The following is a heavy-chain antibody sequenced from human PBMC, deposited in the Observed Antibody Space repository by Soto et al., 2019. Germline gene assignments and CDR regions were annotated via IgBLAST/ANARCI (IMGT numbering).Heavy chain of an antibody. CDR1: GASITSATYF. V-gene: IGHV4-39*01. J-gene: IGHJ6*02. Sequence: SETLSLTCTLSGASITSATYFWAWIRQPPGRGLEWVGSIYYSGNTHYKPSLKNRVTISVDRSKNQFSLKVTSVTAADTAVYCCAIGAPYYDFWSGYVWYYYGIDVWGQGTTVTVSS. CDR3: AIGAPYYDFWSGYVWYYYGIDV. D-gene: IGHD3-3*01. CDR2: IYYSGNT.